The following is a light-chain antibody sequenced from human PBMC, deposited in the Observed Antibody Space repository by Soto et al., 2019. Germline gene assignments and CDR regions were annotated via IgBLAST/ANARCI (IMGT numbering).Light chain of an antibody. V-gene: IGLV2-14*01. J-gene: IGLJ2*01. CDR1: SSDVGGYNY. CDR2: EVS. CDR3: SSYTSINSHVV. Sequence: QSALTQPASVSGSPGKSITISCTGTSSDVGGYNYVSWYQQHPGKAPKLMIYEVSNRPSGVSNRFSGSKSGNTASLTISGLQAEDEADYFCSSYTSINSHVVFGGGTKLTVL.